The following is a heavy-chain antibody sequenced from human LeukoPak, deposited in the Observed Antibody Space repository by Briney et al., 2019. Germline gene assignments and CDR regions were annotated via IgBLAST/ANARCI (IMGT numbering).Heavy chain of an antibody. CDR1: GFTFSSYG. D-gene: IGHD3-3*01. CDR3: AREGRYYDFWSGSLSLDY. CDR2: IWYDGSNK. Sequence: GGSLRLSCAASGFTFSSYGMHWVRQAPGKGLEWVAVIWYDGSNKYYADSVKGRFTISRDNSKNTLYLQMNSLRAEDTAVYYCAREGRYYDFWSGSLSLDYWGQGTLVTVSS. V-gene: IGHV3-33*01. J-gene: IGHJ4*02.